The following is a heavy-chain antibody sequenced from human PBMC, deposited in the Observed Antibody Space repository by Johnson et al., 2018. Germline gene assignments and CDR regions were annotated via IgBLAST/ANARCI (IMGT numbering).Heavy chain of an antibody. CDR1: GDSINTYY. CDR2: IYNSGST. J-gene: IGHJ3*02. CDR3: AGKGPRSLRYFDWYTFDI. V-gene: IGHV4-59*01. D-gene: IGHD3-9*01. Sequence: QVQLQESGPGLVKPSEPLSLTCTVSGDSINTYYWSWIRQPPGKGLEWIGYIYNSGSTNYNPSLKSRVTISVDTSKNQFSLRLSLVTAADTAVYYCAGKGPRSLRYFDWYTFDIWGQGTMVTVSS.